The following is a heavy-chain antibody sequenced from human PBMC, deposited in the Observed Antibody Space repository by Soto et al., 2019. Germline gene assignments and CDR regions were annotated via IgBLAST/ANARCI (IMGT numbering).Heavy chain of an antibody. CDR1: GFTFSSYW. J-gene: IGHJ2*01. Sequence: EVQLVESGGGLVQPGGSLRLSCAASGFTFSSYWMSWVRQAPGKGLEWVANIKQDGSEKSYVDSVKGRFTISRDNAKNSRYLQMNSLRAEDTAVYYCARGDGDYAGSYWSFDLWGRGTLVTVSS. CDR3: ARGDGDYAGSYWSFDL. V-gene: IGHV3-7*03. CDR2: IKQDGSEK. D-gene: IGHD4-17*01.